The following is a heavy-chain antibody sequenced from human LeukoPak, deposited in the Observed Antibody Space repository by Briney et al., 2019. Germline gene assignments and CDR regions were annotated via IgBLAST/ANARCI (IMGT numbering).Heavy chain of an antibody. J-gene: IGHJ4*02. CDR1: GFTFSSYG. CDR3: ARERPVGATPFDF. CDR2: ISYDGKTK. D-gene: IGHD1-26*01. Sequence: PGGSLRLSCAASGFTFSSYGMHWVRQAPGKGLEWVAVISYDGKTKYYADSVKGRFTISRDNAKNSLYLQMNSLRDEDTAVYFCARERPVGATPFDFWGQGTLVTVSS. V-gene: IGHV3-30*03.